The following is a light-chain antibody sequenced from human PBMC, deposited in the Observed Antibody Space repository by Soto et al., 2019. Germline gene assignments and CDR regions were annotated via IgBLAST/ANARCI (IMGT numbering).Light chain of an antibody. J-gene: IGLJ2*01. CDR3: QSYDSSLSGWVV. V-gene: IGLV1-40*01. Sequence: QAVVTQPPSVSGAPGQRVTISCTGSSSNIGAGYDVHWYQQLPGTAPKLLIYGNSNRPSGVPDRFSGSKSGTSASLVITGLQAEDEADYYCQSYDSSLSGWVVFGGGTKLTVL. CDR2: GNS. CDR1: SSNIGAGYD.